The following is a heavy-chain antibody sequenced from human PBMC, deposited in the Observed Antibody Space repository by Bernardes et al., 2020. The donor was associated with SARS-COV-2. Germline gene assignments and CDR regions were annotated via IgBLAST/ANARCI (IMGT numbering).Heavy chain of an antibody. CDR2: ISAYNYNT. D-gene: IGHD2-15*01. Sequence: ASVKVSCKASGYTFTSYGISWVRQAPGQGLEWMGWISAYNYNTNYAQKLQDRVTMTTDTSTSTAYMELRSLRSDDTAVYYCAREDIGYCGGGSCQPFDYWGQGTLVTVSS. CDR3: AREDIGYCGGGSCQPFDY. CDR1: GYTFTSYG. J-gene: IGHJ4*02. V-gene: IGHV1-18*01.